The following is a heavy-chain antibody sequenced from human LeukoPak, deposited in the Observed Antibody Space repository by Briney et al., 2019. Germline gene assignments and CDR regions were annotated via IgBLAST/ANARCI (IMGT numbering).Heavy chain of an antibody. Sequence: PSQTLSLTCTVSGGSISSGGSYWSWIRQHPGKGLEWIGYIYYSGSTYYNPSLRSRVTISVDTSKNQFSLKLSSVTAADTAVYYCASISALYYYDSSGYLGFDPWGQGTLVTVSS. CDR3: ASISALYYYDSSGYLGFDP. D-gene: IGHD3-22*01. J-gene: IGHJ5*02. CDR2: IYYSGST. CDR1: GGSISSGGSY. V-gene: IGHV4-31*03.